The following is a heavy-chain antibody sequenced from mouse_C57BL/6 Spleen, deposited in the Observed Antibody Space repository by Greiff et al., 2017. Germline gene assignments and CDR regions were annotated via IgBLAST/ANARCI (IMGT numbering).Heavy chain of an antibody. CDR2: IDPSDSYT. D-gene: IGHD3-2*02. CDR3: ARVAAQATWFAY. J-gene: IGHJ3*01. Sequence: QVQLQQPGAELVKPGASVKLSCKASGYTFTSYWMQWVKQRPGQGLAWIGEIDPSDSYTNYNQKFKGKATLTVDTSSSTAYMQLSSLTSEDSAVYYCARVAAQATWFAYWGQGTLVTVSA. V-gene: IGHV1-50*01. CDR1: GYTFTSYW.